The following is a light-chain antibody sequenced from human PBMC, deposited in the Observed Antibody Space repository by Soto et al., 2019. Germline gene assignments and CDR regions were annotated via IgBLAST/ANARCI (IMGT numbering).Light chain of an antibody. CDR1: QSVSRN. V-gene: IGKV3-15*01. Sequence: EIMMTQSPATLSLSTRERATLSCRASQSVSRNLAWYQQKPGQAPRLLIYGASTRATGIPARFSGSGSGIDGTLTISRLQPEDGAVYYCQQYVSSPITFRQGTRLEI. J-gene: IGKJ5*01. CDR2: GAS. CDR3: QQYVSSPIT.